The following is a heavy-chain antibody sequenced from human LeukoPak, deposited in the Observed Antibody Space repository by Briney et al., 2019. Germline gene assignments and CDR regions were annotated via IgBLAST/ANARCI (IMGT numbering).Heavy chain of an antibody. CDR1: GGTFSSYA. Sequence: SVKVSCKASGGTFSSYAISWVRQAPGQGLEWMGGIIPIFGTANYAQKFQGRVTITADKSTSTAYMELSSLRSEDTAVYYCATCWISSRGNYYYYMDVWGKGTTVTVSS. J-gene: IGHJ6*03. CDR3: ATCWISSRGNYYYYMDV. D-gene: IGHD2-2*03. V-gene: IGHV1-69*06. CDR2: IIPIFGTA.